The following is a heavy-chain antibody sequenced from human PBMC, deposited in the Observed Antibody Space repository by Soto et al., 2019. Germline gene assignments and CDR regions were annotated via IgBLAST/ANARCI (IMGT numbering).Heavy chain of an antibody. CDR3: ARGGGGSYYAFDI. Sequence: QVQLQESGPGLVKPSGTLSLTCAVSGGSISSSNWWSWVRQPPGKGLEWIGEIYHSGSTNYNPALKRRVTISVDKAKNHFSLKLSSVPAADTAVYYCARGGGGSYYAFDIWGQGTMVTVSS. CDR2: IYHSGST. D-gene: IGHD1-26*01. J-gene: IGHJ3*02. V-gene: IGHV4-4*02. CDR1: GGSISSSNW.